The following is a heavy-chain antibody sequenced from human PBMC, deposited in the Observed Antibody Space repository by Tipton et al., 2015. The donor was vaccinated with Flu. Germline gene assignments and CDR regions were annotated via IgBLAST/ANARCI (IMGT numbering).Heavy chain of an antibody. CDR1: GFTFSSYA. Sequence: RSLRLSCAASGFTFSSYAMHWVRQAPGKGLEWVAVISYDGSNKYYADSVKGRFTISRDNSKNTLYLQMNSLRAEDTAVYYCARDSYSSSWYVFWGYYYGMDVWGQGP. J-gene: IGHJ6*02. V-gene: IGHV3-30*01. CDR3: ARDSYSSSWYVFWGYYYGMDV. D-gene: IGHD6-13*01. CDR2: ISYDGSNK.